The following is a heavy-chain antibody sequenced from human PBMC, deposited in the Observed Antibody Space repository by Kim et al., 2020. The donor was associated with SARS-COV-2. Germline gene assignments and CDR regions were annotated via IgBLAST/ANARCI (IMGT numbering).Heavy chain of an antibody. Sequence: ASVKVSCKASGYTFTSYYMHWVRQAPGQGLEWMGIINPSGGSTSYAQKFQGRVTMTRDTSTSTVYMELSSLRSEDTAVYYCARGAGGTVTTGIPVKNAEYFQHWGQGTLVTVSS. D-gene: IGHD4-17*01. V-gene: IGHV1-46*01. CDR3: ARGAGGTVTTGIPVKNAEYFQH. J-gene: IGHJ1*01. CDR1: GYTFTSYY. CDR2: INPSGGST.